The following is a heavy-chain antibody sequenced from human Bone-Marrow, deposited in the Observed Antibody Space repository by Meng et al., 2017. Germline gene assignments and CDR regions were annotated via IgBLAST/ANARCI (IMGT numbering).Heavy chain of an antibody. CDR3: ATRGKTYYGSGRLQNPDY. Sequence: GESLKISCAASGFTVSHNYMSWVRQAPGEGLEWVSVIYSGGNTYYADSVKGRFTISRDNAKNSLYLQMNSLRAEDTAVYYCATRGKTYYGSGRLQNPDYWGQGTLVTVSS. J-gene: IGHJ4*02. CDR1: GFTVSHNY. CDR2: IYSGGNT. D-gene: IGHD3-10*01. V-gene: IGHV3-66*01.